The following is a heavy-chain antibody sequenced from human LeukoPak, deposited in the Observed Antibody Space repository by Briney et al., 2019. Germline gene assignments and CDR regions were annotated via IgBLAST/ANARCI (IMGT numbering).Heavy chain of an antibody. V-gene: IGHV3-13*01. D-gene: IGHD1-1*01. Sequence: PGGSLRLSCAASGFTFSSFDMHWVRQPTGQGLEWVSTIGTASDTYYPGSVEGRFTLSRDNAKNSLYLQMNSLTAGDTAVYYCARGPPRGKYYYMDVWGKGTTVPVSS. CDR3: ARGPPRGKYYYMDV. CDR2: IGTASDT. J-gene: IGHJ6*03. CDR1: GFTFSSFD.